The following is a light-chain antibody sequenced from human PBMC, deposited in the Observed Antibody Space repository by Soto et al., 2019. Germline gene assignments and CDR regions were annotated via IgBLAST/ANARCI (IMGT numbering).Light chain of an antibody. J-gene: IGLJ1*01. CDR2: EVR. V-gene: IGLV2-14*01. CDR1: SSDVGGYDF. Sequence: QSVLTQPACVSLSVGQSITISCTGTSSDVGGYDFVSWYQHHPGKAPKLIIYEVRTRPSGVSDRFSGSKSGNTASLTISGLQAEDEADYYCSSYTSDWGVFGTGTKVTVL. CDR3: SSYTSDWGV.